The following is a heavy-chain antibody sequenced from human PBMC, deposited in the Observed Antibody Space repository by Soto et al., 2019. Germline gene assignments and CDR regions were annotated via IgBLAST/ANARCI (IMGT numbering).Heavy chain of an antibody. V-gene: IGHV4-39*01. CDR2: IYYSGST. Sequence: PSETLSLTCTVSGGSISSSSYYWGWIRQPPGKGLEWIGSIYYSGSTYYNPSLKSRVTISVDTSKNQFSLKLSSVTAADTAVYYCARFPLDRSSWTNPRYFDYWGQGTLVTVSS. D-gene: IGHD6-13*01. CDR3: ARFPLDRSSWTNPRYFDY. CDR1: GGSISSSSYY. J-gene: IGHJ4*02.